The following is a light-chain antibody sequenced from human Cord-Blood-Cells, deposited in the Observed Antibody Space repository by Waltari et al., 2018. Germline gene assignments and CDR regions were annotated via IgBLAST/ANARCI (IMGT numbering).Light chain of an antibody. J-gene: IGKJ1*01. Sequence: DVVMTQSPLSLPVTLGQPASISCRSSQRLVHSDGNTYLNWLQQRPGQSPRRLIYKVSNRASGVPDRFSGSGSGTDFTLKISRVEAEDVGVYYCMQGTHWPPWTFGQGTKVEIK. CDR3: MQGTHWPPWT. CDR2: KVS. V-gene: IGKV2-30*02. CDR1: QRLVHSDGNTY.